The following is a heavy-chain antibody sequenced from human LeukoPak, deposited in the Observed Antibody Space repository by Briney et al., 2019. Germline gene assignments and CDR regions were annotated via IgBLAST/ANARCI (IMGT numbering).Heavy chain of an antibody. J-gene: IGHJ4*02. Sequence: PSETLSLTCTVSGGSISSSSYYWGWIRQPPGKGLEWIGSIYYSGSTYYNPSLKSRVTISVDTSKNQFSLKLSSVTAADPAVYYCATPGNGYWPLDYWGQGTLVTVSS. V-gene: IGHV4-39*01. CDR1: GGSISSSSYY. CDR3: ATPGNGYWPLDY. CDR2: IYYSGST. D-gene: IGHD3-22*01.